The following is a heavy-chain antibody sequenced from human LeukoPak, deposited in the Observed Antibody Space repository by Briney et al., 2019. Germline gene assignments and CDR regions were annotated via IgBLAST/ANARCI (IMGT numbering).Heavy chain of an antibody. CDR3: ARGRPYSASYYDSDY. D-gene: IGHD1-26*01. CDR2: IHASGST. V-gene: IGHV4-4*07. CDR1: GGSISSYY. Sequence: SSETLSLTCTVSGGSISSYYRRWIRQPAGEGLEWIGRIHASGSTNYNPSLKSRVTMSVDTSKNQFSLKLSSVTAADTAIYYCARGRPYSASYYDSDYWGQGTLVTVSS. J-gene: IGHJ4*02.